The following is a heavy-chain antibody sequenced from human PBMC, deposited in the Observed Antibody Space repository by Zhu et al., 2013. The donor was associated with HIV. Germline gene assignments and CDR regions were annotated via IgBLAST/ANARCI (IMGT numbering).Heavy chain of an antibody. CDR2: IKSKTDGGTT. D-gene: IGHD1-26*01. J-gene: IGHJ2*01. CDR1: GFTFSNAW. Sequence: EVQLVESGGGLVKPGGSLRLSCAASGFTFSNAWMSWVRQAPGKGLEWVGRIKSKTDGGTTDYAAPVKGRFTISRDDSKNTVYLQMNSLKTXDTAVYYCTTQFYSSTTVGIVGATTRRYFDLWGLAPWSLSPQ. V-gene: IGHV3-15*01. CDR3: TTQFYSSTTVGIVGATTRRYFDL.